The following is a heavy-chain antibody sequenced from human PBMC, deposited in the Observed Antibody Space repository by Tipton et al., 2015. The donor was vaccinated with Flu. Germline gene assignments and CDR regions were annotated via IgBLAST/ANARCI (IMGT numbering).Heavy chain of an antibody. CDR1: GLTFSSYN. CDR3: ARDTYGDYAGY. J-gene: IGHJ4*02. Sequence: SLRLSCAASGLTFSSYNVNWVRQTPGKGLEWVAFISGSGTNIYYADSVRGRFAISRDNAKNSLYLQMSSLRAEDTGVYYCARDTYGDYAGYWGQGTLVTVSS. CDR2: ISGSGTNI. V-gene: IGHV3-21*01. D-gene: IGHD4-23*01.